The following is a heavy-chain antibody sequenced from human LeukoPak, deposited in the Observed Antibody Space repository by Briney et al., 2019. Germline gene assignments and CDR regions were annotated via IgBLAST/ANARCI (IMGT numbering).Heavy chain of an antibody. CDR3: VKDGQWGGYDRGMDNNQYYMDI. Sequence: GGSLRLSCAASGFIFSTYGMHWVRQAPGKGPEWVAFIRYDGSNEYYADSVKGRFTISRDNSRNTLYLQMNSLRAEDTAVYYCVKDGQWGGYDRGMDNNQYYMDIWGKGTTVTISS. J-gene: IGHJ6*03. D-gene: IGHD5-12*01. V-gene: IGHV3-30*02. CDR1: GFIFSTYG. CDR2: IRYDGSNE.